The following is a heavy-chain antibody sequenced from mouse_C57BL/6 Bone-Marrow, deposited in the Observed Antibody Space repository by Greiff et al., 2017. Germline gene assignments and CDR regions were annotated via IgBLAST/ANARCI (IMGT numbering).Heavy chain of an antibody. CDR1: GYTFTSYW. CDR3: ARSGGCVIRWYFDV. D-gene: IGHD3-1*01. J-gene: IGHJ1*03. Sequence: QVQLQQPGTELVKPGASVKLSCKASGYTFTSYWMHWVKQRPGQGLEWIGNINPSNGGTNYNEKFKSKATLTADKSSSTAYMQLSSLTAEDSAVYYCARSGGCVIRWYFDVWGTGTTVTVSS. CDR2: INPSNGGT. V-gene: IGHV1-53*01.